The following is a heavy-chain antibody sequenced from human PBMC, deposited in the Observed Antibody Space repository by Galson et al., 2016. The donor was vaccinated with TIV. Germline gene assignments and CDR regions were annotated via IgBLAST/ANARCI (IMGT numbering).Heavy chain of an antibody. CDR3: AKHFTRYVVSDGVLDV. Sequence: RLSCAASGFTFSSYAMGWVRQVPGKGLEWVSTIRGSGISKYYADSVKGRFTISRDNSKSTVYLRMDSLRAEDTAIYYCAKHFTRYVVSDGVLDVWGQGTTVTVS. J-gene: IGHJ6*02. CDR2: IRGSGISK. V-gene: IGHV3-23*01. CDR1: GFTFSSYA. D-gene: IGHD3-9*01.